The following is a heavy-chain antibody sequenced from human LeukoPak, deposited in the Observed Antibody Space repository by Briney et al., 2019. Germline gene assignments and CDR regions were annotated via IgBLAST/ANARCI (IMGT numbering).Heavy chain of an antibody. CDR1: GFTFSSHR. J-gene: IGHJ6*04. D-gene: IGHD2-21*02. Sequence: GGSLRLSCAASGFTFSSHRMNWVRQAPGKGLEWVADISGSSDDIHYADSVTGRFTISRDNAKNSVYLQMNSLRVEDTAVYYYARDRGRDGYYMDVWGKGTTVTVSS. CDR2: ISGSSDDI. CDR3: ARDRGRDGYYMDV. V-gene: IGHV3-48*01.